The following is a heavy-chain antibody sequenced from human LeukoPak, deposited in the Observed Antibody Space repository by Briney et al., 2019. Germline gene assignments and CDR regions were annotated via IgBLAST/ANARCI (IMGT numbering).Heavy chain of an antibody. D-gene: IGHD1-26*01. J-gene: IGHJ4*02. CDR1: GFTFSRYE. V-gene: IGHV3-48*03. Sequence: GGSLRLSCAASGFTFSRYEMNWVRQAPGKGLEWVSHIISSGRIIYYADTVKGRFTISRDNAKNSLYLQMNRQRAEDTAFYYSARVRSGSYFGFDYWGQGTLVTVSS. CDR2: IISSGRII. CDR3: ARVRSGSYFGFDY.